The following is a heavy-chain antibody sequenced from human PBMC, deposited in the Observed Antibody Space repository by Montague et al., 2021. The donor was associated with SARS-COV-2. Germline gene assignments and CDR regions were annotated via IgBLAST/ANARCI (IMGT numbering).Heavy chain of an antibody. D-gene: IGHD3-22*01. Sequence: TLSLTCTVSGGSISSDGYYWSWLRPDTGMGLEWIGYIYHTGSTHHNLSIKSRVTISTETYKIYFSLTLSSVTAAASSVYYCASDSGYYDSSGYSYDAFDIWGQGTKVTVS. CDR1: GGSISSDGYY. CDR2: IYHTGST. CDR3: ASDSGYYDSSGYSYDAFDI. J-gene: IGHJ3*02. V-gene: IGHV4-31*03.